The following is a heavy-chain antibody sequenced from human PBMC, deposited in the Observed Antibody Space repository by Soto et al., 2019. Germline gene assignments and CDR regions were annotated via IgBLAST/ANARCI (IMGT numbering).Heavy chain of an antibody. V-gene: IGHV3-23*01. CDR2: ISGGGDTT. D-gene: IGHD3-10*01. CDR3: AKGLGGSVSSPPRVDF. Sequence: EVQLLESGGGLVQPGGSLRLSCAASGFTFNNYAMTWVRQAPGKGLEWVSAISGGGDTTSYADSVKGRFTVSRDGSNTPLYLQGGRLRAEAPALYSCAKGLGGSVSSPPRVDFRGQGTLVPLSS. J-gene: IGHJ4*02. CDR1: GFTFNNYA.